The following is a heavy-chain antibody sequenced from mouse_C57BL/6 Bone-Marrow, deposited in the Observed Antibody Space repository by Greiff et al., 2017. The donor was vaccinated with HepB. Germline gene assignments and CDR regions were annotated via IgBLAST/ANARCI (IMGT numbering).Heavy chain of an antibody. V-gene: IGHV2-6-1*01. J-gene: IGHJ4*01. D-gene: IGHD1-1*02. Sequence: QVQLKESGPGLVAPSQRLSITCTVSGFSLTSYGVHWVRQPPGKGLEWLVVIWSDGSTTYNSALKSRLSISKDNSKSQVFLKMNSLQTDDTAMYYCARHYGTLYAMDYWGQGTSVTVSS. CDR1: GFSLTSYG. CDR2: IWSDGST. CDR3: ARHYGTLYAMDY.